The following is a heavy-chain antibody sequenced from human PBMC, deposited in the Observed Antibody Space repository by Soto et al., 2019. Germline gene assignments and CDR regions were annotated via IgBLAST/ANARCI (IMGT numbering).Heavy chain of an antibody. J-gene: IGHJ5*02. CDR2: IIPIFGTA. Sequence: ASVKVSCKVSGGTFSSYAISWVRQAPGQGLEWMGGIIPIFGTANYAQKFQGRVTITADESTSTAYMELSSLRSEDTAVYYCARDLQDCSGGSCYLGWFDPWGKGTPVTVSS. V-gene: IGHV1-69*13. CDR3: ARDLQDCSGGSCYLGWFDP. CDR1: GGTFSSYA. D-gene: IGHD2-15*01.